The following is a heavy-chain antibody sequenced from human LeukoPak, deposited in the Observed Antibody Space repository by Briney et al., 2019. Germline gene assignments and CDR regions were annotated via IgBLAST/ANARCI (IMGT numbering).Heavy chain of an antibody. Sequence: PGGSLRLSCAASGFTFSSYAMSWVRQAPGKGLEWVSAISGSGGSTYYADSVKGRFTISRDNSKNTLYLQMNSLRAEDTAVYYCAKLVPSDDFSSGYLGWFDPWGQGTLVTVSS. J-gene: IGHJ5*02. V-gene: IGHV3-23*01. D-gene: IGHD3-3*01. CDR1: GFTFSSYA. CDR3: AKLVPSDDFSSGYLGWFDP. CDR2: ISGSGGST.